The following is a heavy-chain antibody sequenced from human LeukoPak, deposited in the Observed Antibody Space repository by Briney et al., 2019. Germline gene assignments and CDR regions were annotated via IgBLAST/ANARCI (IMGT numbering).Heavy chain of an antibody. V-gene: IGHV3-23*01. CDR3: AKGRYCSTPSCLHPFDY. J-gene: IGHJ4*02. D-gene: IGHD2-2*01. CDR2: ISGGGVST. CDR1: GFTFSSYA. Sequence: PGGSLRLSCAASGFTFSSYAMSWVRQTPGKGLEWVSAISGGGVSTFYADSVKGRFTISRDNSKNTLYLQMNSLRAEDTAVYYCAKGRYCSTPSCLHPFDYWGQGTLVTVSS.